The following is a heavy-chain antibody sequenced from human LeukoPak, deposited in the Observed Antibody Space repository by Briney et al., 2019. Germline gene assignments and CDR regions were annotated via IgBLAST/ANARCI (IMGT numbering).Heavy chain of an antibody. CDR2: IYYSGST. D-gene: IGHD6-13*01. J-gene: IGHJ4*02. Sequence: PSETLSLTCTVSGGSISSYYWSWIRQPPGKGLEWIGYIYYSGSTNYNPSLKSRVTISVDTSKNQFSLKLSSVTAADTAVYYCARYKYSSSFIDYWGQGTLVTVSP. CDR3: ARYKYSSSFIDY. CDR1: GGSISSYY. V-gene: IGHV4-59*01.